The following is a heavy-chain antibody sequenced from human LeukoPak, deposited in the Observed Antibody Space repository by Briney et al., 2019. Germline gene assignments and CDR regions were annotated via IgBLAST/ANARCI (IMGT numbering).Heavy chain of an antibody. Sequence: SETPSLTCTVSGGSISSYYWSWIRQPPGKRLEWIGYIYYSGSTNYNPSLKSRVTISVDTSKNQFSLKLSSVTAADTAVYYCARSIVGDYWGQGTLVTVSS. V-gene: IGHV4-59*01. CDR3: ARSIVGDY. J-gene: IGHJ4*02. D-gene: IGHD1-26*01. CDR1: GGSISSYY. CDR2: IYYSGST.